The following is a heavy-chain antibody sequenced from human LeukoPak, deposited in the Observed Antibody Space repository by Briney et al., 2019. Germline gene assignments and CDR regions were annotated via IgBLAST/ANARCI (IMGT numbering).Heavy chain of an antibody. CDR3: ARGGEYYDFWSGYYRLDY. Sequence: SETLSLTCTASGGSVSSDYWSWIRQPPGKGLEWIGYIYHTGNSDYNPSLKSRVTISIDTSKNQFSLKLSSVTAADTAVYYCARGGEYYDFWSGYYRLDYWGQGTLVTVSS. CDR1: GGSVSSDY. D-gene: IGHD3-3*01. CDR2: IYHTGNS. J-gene: IGHJ4*02. V-gene: IGHV4-59*02.